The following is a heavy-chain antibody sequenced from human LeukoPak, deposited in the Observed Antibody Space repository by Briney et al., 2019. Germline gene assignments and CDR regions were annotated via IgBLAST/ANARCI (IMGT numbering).Heavy chain of an antibody. D-gene: IGHD3-3*01. V-gene: IGHV3-21*01. CDR2: ISSDSSYI. CDR3: AREYYDFWSGSENWFDP. Sequence: GGSLRLSCAASGFTFSSYSMNWVRQAPGKGLEWVSSISSDSSYIHYADSVKGRFTISRDNAKNSLYLQMNSLRAEDTAVYYCAREYYDFWSGSENWFDPWGQGTLVTVST. J-gene: IGHJ5*02. CDR1: GFTFSSYS.